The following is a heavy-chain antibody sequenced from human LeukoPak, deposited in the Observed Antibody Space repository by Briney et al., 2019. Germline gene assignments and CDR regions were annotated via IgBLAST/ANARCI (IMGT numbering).Heavy chain of an antibody. J-gene: IGHJ4*02. D-gene: IGHD3-22*01. Sequence: PGGSLRLSCGASGFTFSSSWMTWVRQAPGKGLEWVASIKTDGSEKYYVDSVKGRFTISRDNAKNSVYVQMNSLRAEDTAVYYCARISYDTSGSSPPLFYFDYWGQGTLVIVSS. V-gene: IGHV3-7*01. CDR2: IKTDGSEK. CDR1: GFTFSSSW. CDR3: ARISYDTSGSSPPLFYFDY.